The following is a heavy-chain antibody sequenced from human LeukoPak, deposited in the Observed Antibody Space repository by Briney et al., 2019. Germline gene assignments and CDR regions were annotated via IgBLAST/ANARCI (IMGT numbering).Heavy chain of an antibody. CDR2: IRYDGSNK. D-gene: IGHD7-27*01. Sequence: GGSLRLSCAASGFTFSNYEMIWVRQAPGKGLEWVSFIRYDGSNKYYADSVKGRFTISRDNSKNTLYLQMNSLRDEDTAVYYCTREGTPGSHDYWGQGALVTVSS. J-gene: IGHJ4*02. CDR1: GFTFSNYE. V-gene: IGHV3-30*02. CDR3: TREGTPGSHDY.